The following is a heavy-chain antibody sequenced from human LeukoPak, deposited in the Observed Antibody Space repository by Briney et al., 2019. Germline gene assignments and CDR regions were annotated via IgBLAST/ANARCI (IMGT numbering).Heavy chain of an antibody. CDR2: IYYSGST. J-gene: IGHJ4*02. D-gene: IGHD3-22*01. V-gene: IGHV4-39*01. CDR3: RLDYYDSSGPPFAY. Sequence: LSLTCTVSGGSISSSSYYWGWIRQPPGKGLEWIGSIYYSGSTYYNPSLKSRVTISVDTSKNQFSLKLSSVTAADTAVYHCRLDYYDSSGPPFAYWGQGTLVTVSS. CDR1: GGSISSSSYY.